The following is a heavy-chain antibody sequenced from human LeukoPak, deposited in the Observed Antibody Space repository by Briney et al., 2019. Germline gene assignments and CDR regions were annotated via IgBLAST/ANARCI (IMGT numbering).Heavy chain of an antibody. CDR2: ISAGGGAT. CDR3: ARGPYYYDSSGYYH. CDR1: GFTFSSSA. J-gene: IGHJ5*02. V-gene: IGHV3-23*01. D-gene: IGHD3-22*01. Sequence: GGSLRLSCAASGFTFSSSAMSWVRQAPGKGLEWVSGISAGGGATYYADSVKGRFTISRDNSKNTLFLQTNSLRPEDTAVYYCARGPYYYDSSGYYHWGQGTLVTVSS.